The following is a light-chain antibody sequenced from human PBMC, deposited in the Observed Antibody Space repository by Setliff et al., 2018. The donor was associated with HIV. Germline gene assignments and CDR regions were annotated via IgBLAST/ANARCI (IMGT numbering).Light chain of an antibody. CDR2: GNS. J-gene: IGLJ1*01. Sequence: QSVLTQPPSVSGAPGQRVTISCTGSSSNIGAGYDVHWYQQLPGTAPKLLIYGNSNRPSGVPDRFSSSKSGTSASLAITGLQAEDEADYYCQSYDSRFYVFGTGTKVTVL. CDR1: SSNIGAGYD. V-gene: IGLV1-40*01. CDR3: QSYDSRFYV.